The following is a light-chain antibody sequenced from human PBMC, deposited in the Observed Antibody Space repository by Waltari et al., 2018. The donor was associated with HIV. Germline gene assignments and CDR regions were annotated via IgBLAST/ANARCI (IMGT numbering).Light chain of an antibody. J-gene: IGLJ3*02. CDR3: ATWDSSLRTEV. Sequence: QSVLPQPPSVSAALGQKVTISCSGTRSNIASNYVSWYQHFPGTAPKLIIYDNDKRPTGMPDRFAGAKSGSSATLGITGLLTGDEAIYYCATWDSSLRTEVFGGGTKLTVL. CDR1: RSNIASNY. CDR2: DND. V-gene: IGLV1-51*01.